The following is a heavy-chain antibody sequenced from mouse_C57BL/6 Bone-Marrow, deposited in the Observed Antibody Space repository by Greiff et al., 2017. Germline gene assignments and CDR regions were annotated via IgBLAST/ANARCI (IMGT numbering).Heavy chain of an antibody. CDR3: ARGITTVVAPDY. V-gene: IGHV1-81*01. Sequence: QVQLQQSGAELARPGASVKLSCKASGYTFTSYGISWVKQRTGQGLEWIGETYPRSGNTYYNEKFKGKATLTADKSSSTAYMELRSLTSEDSAVYFCARGITTVVAPDYWGQGTTLTVSS. CDR1: GYTFTSYG. D-gene: IGHD1-1*01. J-gene: IGHJ2*01. CDR2: TYPRSGNT.